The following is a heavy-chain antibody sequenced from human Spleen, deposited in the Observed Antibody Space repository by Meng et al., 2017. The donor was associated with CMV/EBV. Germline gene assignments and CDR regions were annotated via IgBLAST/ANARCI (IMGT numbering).Heavy chain of an antibody. CDR2: ISSSSSYI. CDR3: ASARYFDY. CDR1: GFTVSSNY. V-gene: IGHV3-21*01. Sequence: GGSLRLSCAASGFTVSSNYMSWVRQAPGKGLEWVSSISSSSSYIYYADSVKGRFTISRDNAKNSLYLQMNSLRAEDTAVYYCASARYFDYWGQGTLVTVSS. J-gene: IGHJ4*02.